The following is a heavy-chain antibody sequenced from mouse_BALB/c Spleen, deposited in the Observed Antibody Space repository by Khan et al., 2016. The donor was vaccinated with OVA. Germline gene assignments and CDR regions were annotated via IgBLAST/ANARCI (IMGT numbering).Heavy chain of an antibody. CDR3: TRDRVMRAGYFDY. Sequence: EVELVESGGGLVKPGGSLKLSCAAAGFTFSTYTMSWVSQTPEKSLEWVATISSGGSYTYYPDSVKGRFTISRDNAMNTLHLQMSSLKSEDTAMYYSTRDRVMRAGYFDYWGQGTTLTVSS. CDR1: GFTFSTYT. J-gene: IGHJ2*01. D-gene: IGHD2-1*01. V-gene: IGHV5-6-4*01. CDR2: ISSGGSYT.